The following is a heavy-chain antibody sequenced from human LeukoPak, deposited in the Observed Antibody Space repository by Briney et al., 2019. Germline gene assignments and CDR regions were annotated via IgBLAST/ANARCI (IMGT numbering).Heavy chain of an antibody. CDR3: ARESSEVTMVRGVIPSNDAFDI. CDR2: ISSSGSTI. CDR1: GFTFSSYE. V-gene: IGHV3-48*03. Sequence: GGSLRLSCAASGFTFSSYEMNWVRQAPGKGLEWVSYISSSGSTIYYADSVKGRFTISRDNAKNSLYLQMNSLRAEDTAVYYCARESSEVTMVRGVIPSNDAFDIWGRGTMVTVSS. J-gene: IGHJ3*02. D-gene: IGHD3-10*01.